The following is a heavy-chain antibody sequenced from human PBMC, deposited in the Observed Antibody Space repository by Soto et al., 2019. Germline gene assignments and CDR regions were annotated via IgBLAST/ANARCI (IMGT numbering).Heavy chain of an antibody. J-gene: IGHJ6*04. V-gene: IGHV3-66*01. Sequence: RVCRAAAGGTSVNKDRRWILQEPGKGLEWVSLIQSGGPTYYADSVKGRFTISRDTSENTVHLQMDSLRAEDTAIYSCARDDVLCDGGRCSVVALDVWGKGTTVTVSS. D-gene: IGHD2-15*01. CDR3: ARDDVLCDGGRCSVVALDV. CDR2: IQSGGPT. CDR1: GGTSVNKD.